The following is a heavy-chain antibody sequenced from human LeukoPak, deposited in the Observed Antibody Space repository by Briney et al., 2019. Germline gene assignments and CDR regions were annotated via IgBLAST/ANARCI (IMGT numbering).Heavy chain of an antibody. CDR2: MNPNSGNT. Sequence: ASVKVSCKASGYTFTSYDINWVRQATGQGLEWMGWMNPNSGNTGYAQKFQGRVAITRNTSISTAYMELSSLRSEDTAVYYCARKLLTVWTLSVTVGDFDYWGQGTLVTVSS. V-gene: IGHV1-8*03. J-gene: IGHJ4*02. CDR1: GYTFTSYD. CDR3: ARKLLTVWTLSVTVGDFDY. D-gene: IGHD1-14*01.